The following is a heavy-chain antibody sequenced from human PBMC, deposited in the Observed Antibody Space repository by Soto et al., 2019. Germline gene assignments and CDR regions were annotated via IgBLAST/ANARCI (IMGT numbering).Heavy chain of an antibody. D-gene: IGHD3-9*01. CDR1: GFTFSSYA. Sequence: GGSLRLSCAASGFTFSSYAMSWVRQAPGKGLEWVSAISGSGGSTYYADSVKGRFTISRDNSKNTLYLQMNSLRAEDTAVYYCAKGRPYYDILTGYYGAYYGMDVWGQGTTVTVSS. J-gene: IGHJ6*02. V-gene: IGHV3-23*01. CDR2: ISGSGGST. CDR3: AKGRPYYDILTGYYGAYYGMDV.